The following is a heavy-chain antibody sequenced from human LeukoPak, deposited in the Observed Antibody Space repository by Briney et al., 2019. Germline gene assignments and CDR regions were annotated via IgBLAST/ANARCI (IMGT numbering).Heavy chain of an antibody. V-gene: IGHV4-39*01. CDR3: ARHPTFDY. Sequence: SDTLSLTCTVSGGSISSIRYYWGWIRQPPGKGLEWIGSIYYSGSTYYNPSLKSRVTISVDTSKNQLSLKLNSVTAADTAVYYCARHPTFDYWGQGTLATVSS. CDR2: IYYSGST. J-gene: IGHJ4*02. CDR1: GGSISSIRYY.